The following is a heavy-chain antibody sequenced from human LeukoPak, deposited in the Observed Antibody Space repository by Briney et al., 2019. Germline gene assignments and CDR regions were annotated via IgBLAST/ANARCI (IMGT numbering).Heavy chain of an antibody. CDR3: ARDKTGDYGDLNWFDP. J-gene: IGHJ5*02. Sequence: PSETLSLTCTVSGGSISSSSYYWGWIRQPPGKGLEWIGSVYYRGSTYYNPSLKSRVTISIDTSKNQFSLNLSSVTAADTAVYYCARDKTGDYGDLNWFDPWGQGTLVTVSS. CDR1: GGSISSSSYY. V-gene: IGHV4-39*07. CDR2: VYYRGST. D-gene: IGHD4-17*01.